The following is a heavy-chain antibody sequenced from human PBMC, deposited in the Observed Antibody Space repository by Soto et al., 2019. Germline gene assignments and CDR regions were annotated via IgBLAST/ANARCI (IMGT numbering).Heavy chain of an antibody. CDR1: GFTFSDYY. CDR3: ARDGNYDFWSGYYLTDY. J-gene: IGHJ4*02. V-gene: IGHV3-11*01. D-gene: IGHD3-3*01. CDR2: ISSSGSTI. Sequence: GGSLRLSCAASGFTFSDYYMSWIRQAPGKGLEWVSYISSSGSTIYYADSVKGRLTISRDNAKNSLYLQMNSLRAEDTAVCYCARDGNYDFWSGYYLTDYWGQGTLVTVSS.